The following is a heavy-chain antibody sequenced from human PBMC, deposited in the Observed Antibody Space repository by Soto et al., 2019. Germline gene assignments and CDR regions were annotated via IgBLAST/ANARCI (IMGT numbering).Heavy chain of an antibody. D-gene: IGHD6-19*01. CDR1: GFSFSDYY. CDR2: ISSEGGTE. J-gene: IGHJ4*02. CDR3: AGVGSLVGAGTSDY. V-gene: IGHV3-11*01. Sequence: QVQLVESGGGLVKPGGSLRLSCAASGFSFSDYYMRWIRQAPGKGLEWVSYISSEGGTEVYADSVKGRFTISRDNAKHSLYLQMNGLRAEDTAMYYCAGVGSLVGAGTSDYWGQGTLVVVSS.